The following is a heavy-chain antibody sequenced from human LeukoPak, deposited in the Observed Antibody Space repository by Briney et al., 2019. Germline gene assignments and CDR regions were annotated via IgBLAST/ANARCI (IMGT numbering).Heavy chain of an antibody. CDR2: MNPNSGNT. Sequence: ASVKVCCKASGYTFTSYDINWVRQATGQGLEWMGWMNPNSGNTGYAQKFQGRVTITRNTSISTAYMELSSLRSEDTAVYYCARGRGGYFDWGYYYYMDVWGKGTTVTVSS. V-gene: IGHV1-8*03. CDR3: ARGRGGYFDWGYYYYMDV. J-gene: IGHJ6*03. D-gene: IGHD3-9*01. CDR1: GYTFTSYD.